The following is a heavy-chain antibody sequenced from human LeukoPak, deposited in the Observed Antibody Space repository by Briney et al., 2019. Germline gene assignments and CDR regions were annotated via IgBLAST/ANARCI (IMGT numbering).Heavy chain of an antibody. Sequence: ASVKVSCKVSGYTLTELSMHWVRQAPGKGLEWMGGFDPEDGETIYAQKFQGRVTMTEDTSTDTAYMELSSLRSEDTAVYYCATVPYRVGATTTIWYFDLWGRGTLVTVSS. J-gene: IGHJ2*01. CDR2: FDPEDGET. CDR1: GYTLTELS. CDR3: ATVPYRVGATTTIWYFDL. D-gene: IGHD1-26*01. V-gene: IGHV1-24*01.